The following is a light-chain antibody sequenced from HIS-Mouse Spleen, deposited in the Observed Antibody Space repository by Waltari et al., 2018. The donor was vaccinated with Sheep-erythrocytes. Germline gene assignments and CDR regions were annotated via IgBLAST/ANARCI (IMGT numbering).Light chain of an antibody. J-gene: IGLJ3*02. Sequence: SYELTQPPSVSVSPGQTARITCSGDALPKKYAHWYQQKSGQAPVLVIYEDSKRPSGIPERFSGSTSGTMATLTISGAQVEDEADYYCYSTDSSGNHWVFGGGTKLNVL. V-gene: IGLV3-10*01. CDR3: YSTDSSGNHWV. CDR1: ALPKKY. CDR2: EDS.